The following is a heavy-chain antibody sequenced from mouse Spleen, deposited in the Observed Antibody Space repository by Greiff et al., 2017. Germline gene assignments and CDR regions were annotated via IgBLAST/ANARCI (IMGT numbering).Heavy chain of an antibody. Sequence: QVQLQQSGAELARPGASVKLSCKASGYTFTSYGISWVKQRTGQGLEWIGEIYPRSGNTYYNEKFKGKATLTADKSSSTAYMELRSLTSEDSAVYFCARSDYRYDGYYAMDYWGQGTSVTVSS. J-gene: IGHJ4*01. CDR2: IYPRSGNT. CDR3: ARSDYRYDGYYAMDY. CDR1: GYTFTSYG. V-gene: IGHV1-81*01. D-gene: IGHD2-14*01.